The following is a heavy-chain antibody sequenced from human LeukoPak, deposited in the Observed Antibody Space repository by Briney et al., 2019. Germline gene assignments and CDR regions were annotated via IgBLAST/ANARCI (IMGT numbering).Heavy chain of an antibody. D-gene: IGHD5-18*01. V-gene: IGHV4-39*01. CDR2: IYYSGST. CDR1: GGSISSSSYY. CDR3: ARHKCRDTATGTDY. Sequence: NTSETLSLTCTVSGGSISSSSYYWGWIRQPPGKGLEWIGSIYYSGSTYYNPSLKSRVTISVDTSKNQFSLKLSSVTAADTAVYYCARHKCRDTATGTDYWGQGTLVTVSS. J-gene: IGHJ4*02.